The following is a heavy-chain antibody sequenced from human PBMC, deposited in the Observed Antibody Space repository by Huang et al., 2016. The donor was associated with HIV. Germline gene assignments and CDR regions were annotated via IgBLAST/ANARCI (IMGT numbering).Heavy chain of an antibody. Sequence: EVQVEESGGGLEQPGWSLRLACKGSGFIFGDFDINWFRQPPGKGLEWGGFIRAKASGGTTRMAPSVKDRFSFSRDDSQNTAYLQMETLQTEDTAIYYCSPSGNDYYYYYMDVWGKGTMVTVSS. CDR1: GFIFGDFD. D-gene: IGHD6-25*01. V-gene: IGHV3-49*03. CDR2: IRAKASGGTT. CDR3: SPSGNDYYYYYMDV. J-gene: IGHJ6*03.